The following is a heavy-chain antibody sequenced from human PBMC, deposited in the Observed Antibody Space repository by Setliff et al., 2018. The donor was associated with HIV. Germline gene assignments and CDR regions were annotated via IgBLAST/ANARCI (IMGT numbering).Heavy chain of an antibody. D-gene: IGHD3-22*01. CDR2: IDWDDDK. CDR1: GFSLTTSGLC. CDR3: TRRSTGGYYDY. Sequence: ESGPTLVNPTQTLTLTCTFSGFSLTTSGLCVSWIRHPPGKALEWLARIDWDDDKYYSTSLMTRLTISKDTSKNQVVLIMTNMNPVDTATYYCTRRSTGGYYDYWGQGTLVTVSS. J-gene: IGHJ4*02. V-gene: IGHV2-70*11.